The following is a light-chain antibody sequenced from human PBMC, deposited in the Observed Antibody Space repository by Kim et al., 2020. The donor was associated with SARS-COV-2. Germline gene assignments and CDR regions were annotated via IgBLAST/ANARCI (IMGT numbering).Light chain of an antibody. J-gene: IGLJ3*02. CDR3: AAWDDSLSGHWV. CDR2: RNN. Sequence: QRVTISCSGSSSNIGSNYVYWYQQLPGTAPKLLIYRNNQRPSGVPDRFSGSKSGTSASLAISGLRSEDEAEYYCAAWDDSLSGHWVFGGGTQLTVL. CDR1: SSNIGSNY. V-gene: IGLV1-47*01.